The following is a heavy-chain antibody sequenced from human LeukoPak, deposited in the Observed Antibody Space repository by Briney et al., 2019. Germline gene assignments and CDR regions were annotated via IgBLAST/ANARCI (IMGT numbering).Heavy chain of an antibody. J-gene: IGHJ6*02. CDR2: TYYRSKWYN. V-gene: IGHV6-1*01. CDR1: GDSVSNKNTA. CDR3: ARDRQLWASVGYYYGMDV. D-gene: IGHD5-18*01. Sequence: SQTLSLTCAISGDSVSNKNTAWNWIRQSPSRGLEWLGRTYYRSKWYNDYAVSVKSRITINPDTSKNQFSLQLNSVTPEDTAVYYCARDRQLWASVGYYYGMDVWGQGTTVTVSS.